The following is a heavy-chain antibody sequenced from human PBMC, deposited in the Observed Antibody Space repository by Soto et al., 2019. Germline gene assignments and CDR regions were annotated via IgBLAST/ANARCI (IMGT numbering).Heavy chain of an antibody. J-gene: IGHJ4*02. Sequence: EVQLVESGGGLVQPGGSLRLSCAASGFTFSSYSMNWVRQAPGKGLEWVSYISSSSSTIYYADSVKGRFTISRDNAKNSLYLQMNSLRDADTAVYYCARYLTWSSCYVFDYWGQGTLVTVSS. CDR3: ARYLTWSSCYVFDY. CDR2: ISSSSSTI. CDR1: GFTFSSYS. V-gene: IGHV3-48*02. D-gene: IGHD6-13*01.